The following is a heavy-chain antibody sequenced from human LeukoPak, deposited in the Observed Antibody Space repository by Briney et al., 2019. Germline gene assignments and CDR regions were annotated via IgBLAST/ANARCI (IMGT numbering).Heavy chain of an antibody. V-gene: IGHV4-34*01. J-gene: IGHJ5*02. CDR2: INHSGRT. D-gene: IGHD1-1*01. CDR1: GGSFRGYY. CDR3: AREGDTTVRWLGP. Sequence: PSETLSLTCAVYGGSFRGYYWNWIRQPPGKGLESIAEINHSGRTIYNPSLRSRVTISVDTSKNQFSLKLSSVTAADTAMYYCAREGDTTVRWLGPWGQGILVTVSS.